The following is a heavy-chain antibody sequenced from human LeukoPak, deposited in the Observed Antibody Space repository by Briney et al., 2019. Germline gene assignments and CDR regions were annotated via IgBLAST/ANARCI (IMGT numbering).Heavy chain of an antibody. CDR3: ARDHFYDSSGYYFWFDP. CDR2: IYHSGST. Sequence: PSETLSLTCVVSGGSISSTSYYWSWIRQPPGKGLEWIGSIYHSGSTYYNPSLKSRVTISLDTSKNQFSLKLSSVTAADTAVYYCARDHFYDSSGYYFWFDPWGQGTLVTVSS. CDR1: GGSISSTSYY. J-gene: IGHJ5*02. V-gene: IGHV4-39*07. D-gene: IGHD3-22*01.